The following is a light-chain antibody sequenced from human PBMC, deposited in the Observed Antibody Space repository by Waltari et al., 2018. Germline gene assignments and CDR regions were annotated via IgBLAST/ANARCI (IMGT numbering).Light chain of an antibody. CDR2: GAS. V-gene: IGKV3-20*01. J-gene: IGKJ1*01. CDR1: QSVTRA. Sequence: EIVLTQSPGTLSLSPGESATLSCRTRQSVTRALAWYQQKPGQAPRLRIYGASNRATGIPARFSGSGSGTDFSLTISSLEPEDFAVYYCQHYLRLPVTFGQGTKVEVK. CDR3: QHYLRLPVT.